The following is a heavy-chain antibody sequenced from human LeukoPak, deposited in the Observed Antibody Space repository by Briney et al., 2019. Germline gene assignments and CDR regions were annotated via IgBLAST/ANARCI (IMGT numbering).Heavy chain of an antibody. J-gene: IGHJ4*02. CDR2: ISSSSSTT. D-gene: IGHD6-19*01. V-gene: IGHV3-48*02. CDR1: GFTFSSYN. CDR3: ARGLPFYSSGWYFDY. Sequence: GGSLRLSCAASGFTFSSYNMNWVRQAPGKGPEWVSYISSSSSTTNYADSLKGRFTISRDNAKNSLYLQMNSLRDEDTAVYYCARGLPFYSSGWYFDYWGQGTLVTVSS.